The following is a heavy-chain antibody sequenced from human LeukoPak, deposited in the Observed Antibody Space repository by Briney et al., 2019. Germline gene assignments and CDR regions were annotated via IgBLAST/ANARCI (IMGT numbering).Heavy chain of an antibody. CDR3: AKPLPYLACCFDY. J-gene: IGHJ4*02. CDR1: GFTFSSYG. D-gene: IGHD2-15*01. CDR2: IRYDGSNK. Sequence: GGSLRLSCAASGFTFSSYGMHWVRQAPGKGLEWVAFIRYDGSNKYYADSVKGRFTISRDNSKNTLYLQMNSLRAEDTAVYYCAKPLPYLACCFDYWGQGTLVTVSS. V-gene: IGHV3-30*02.